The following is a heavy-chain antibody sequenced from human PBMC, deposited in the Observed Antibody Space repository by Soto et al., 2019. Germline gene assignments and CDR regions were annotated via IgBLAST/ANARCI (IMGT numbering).Heavy chain of an antibody. CDR2: ISSSSSYI. D-gene: IGHD2-2*01. J-gene: IGHJ4*02. CDR1: GFTFSSYS. CDR3: ARVETCNSISCYSVFES. V-gene: IGHV3-21*01. Sequence: PGGSLRLSCAASGFTFSSYSMNWVRQAPGKGLEWVSSISSSSSYIYYADSVKGRFTISRDNAKNSLYLQMDSLRAEDTAVYYCARVETCNSISCYSVFESWGQRTLVTVSS.